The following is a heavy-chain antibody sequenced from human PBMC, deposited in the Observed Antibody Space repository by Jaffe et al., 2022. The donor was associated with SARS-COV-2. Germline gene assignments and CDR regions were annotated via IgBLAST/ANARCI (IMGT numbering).Heavy chain of an antibody. CDR2: ISSNGGST. D-gene: IGHD3-22*01. J-gene: IGHJ4*02. Sequence: EVQLVESGGGLVQPGGSLRLSCSASGFTFSSYAMHWVRQAPGKGLEYVSAISSNGGSTYYADSVKGRFTISRDNSKNTLYLQMSSLRAEDTAVYYCVKDHSSGYYIPTENDYWGQGTLVTVSS. CDR3: VKDHSSGYYIPTENDY. V-gene: IGHV3-64D*09. CDR1: GFTFSSYA.